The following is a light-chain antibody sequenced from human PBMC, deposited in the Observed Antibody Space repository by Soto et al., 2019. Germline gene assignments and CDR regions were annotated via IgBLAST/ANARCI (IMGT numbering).Light chain of an antibody. CDR3: QQSSSTPFT. Sequence: DIQMTQSPSSLSASVGDRVTITCRASQSITNYLNWYQQKPGRAPKLLIYSASTLQSGVPSGFSGSGSGTDFTLTISSLQPEDSATYYCQQSSSTPFTFGPGTKVHVK. J-gene: IGKJ3*01. CDR2: SAS. CDR1: QSITNY. V-gene: IGKV1-39*01.